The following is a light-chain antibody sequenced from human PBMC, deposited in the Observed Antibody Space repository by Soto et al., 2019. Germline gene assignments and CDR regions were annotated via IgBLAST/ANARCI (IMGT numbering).Light chain of an antibody. J-gene: IGKJ1*01. V-gene: IGKV3-15*01. CDR1: QTISSN. CDR2: GAS. Sequence: EIVLTQSPGTLSLSPGETATLSCRASQTISSNFLAWYQQKPGQAPRLLIYGASTRATGIPARFSGSGSGTEFTLTISSLQSEDFAVYYCQQYNNWPRTFGQGTKVDIK. CDR3: QQYNNWPRT.